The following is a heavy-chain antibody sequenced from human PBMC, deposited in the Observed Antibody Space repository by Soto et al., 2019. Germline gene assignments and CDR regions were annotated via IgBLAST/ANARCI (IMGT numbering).Heavy chain of an antibody. CDR3: ARAPLYSHYYYYGMDV. J-gene: IGHJ6*02. D-gene: IGHD4-4*01. V-gene: IGHV4-59*01. CDR1: GGSISSDC. CDR2: IYYSGST. Sequence: PSETLCLTCIVSGGSISSDCWSWIRQPPGKGLEWIGYIYYSGSTNYNPSLKSRVTISVDTSKNQFSLKLSSVTAADTAVYYCARAPLYSHYYYYGMDVWGQGTTVTVSS.